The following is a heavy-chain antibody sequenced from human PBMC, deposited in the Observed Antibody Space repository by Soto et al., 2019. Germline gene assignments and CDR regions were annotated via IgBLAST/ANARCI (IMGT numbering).Heavy chain of an antibody. CDR1: GFTFDDYA. CDR3: AKSGVVVVVAATGDDAFDI. Sequence: DVQLVESGGGLVQPGRSLRLSCAASGFTFDDYAMHWVRQAPGKGLEWVSGISWNSGSIGYADSVKGRFTISRDNAKNSLYLQMNSLRAEDTALYYCAKSGVVVVVAATGDDAFDIWGQGTMVTVSS. CDR2: ISWNSGSI. D-gene: IGHD2-15*01. J-gene: IGHJ3*02. V-gene: IGHV3-9*01.